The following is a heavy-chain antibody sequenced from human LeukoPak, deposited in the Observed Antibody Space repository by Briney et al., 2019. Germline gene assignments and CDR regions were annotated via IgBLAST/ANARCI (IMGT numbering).Heavy chain of an antibody. CDR1: GFTFSTYE. CDR2: ISSSGGTI. V-gene: IGHV3-48*03. J-gene: IGHJ4*02. Sequence: PGGSLRLSCAASGFTFSTYEMNWVRQAPGKGLEWVSYISSSGGTIYYEDSVKGRFTISRDNAENSLYLQMNSLRAEDTAVYYCAREPIWFGEYRFDSRGQGTLVTVSS. CDR3: AREPIWFGEYRFDS. D-gene: IGHD3-10*01.